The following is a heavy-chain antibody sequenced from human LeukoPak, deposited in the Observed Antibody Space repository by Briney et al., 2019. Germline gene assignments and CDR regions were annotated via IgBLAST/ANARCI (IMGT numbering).Heavy chain of an antibody. V-gene: IGHV4-39*01. CDR2: IYYSGST. CDR1: GGSISSSSYY. D-gene: IGHD2-8*01. Sequence: SETLSLTCTVSGGSISSSSYYWGWIRQPPGKGLEWIGSIYYSGSTYYNPSLKSRVTISVDTSKNQFSLKLSSVTAADTAVYYCARHETTDIVLMVPNWFDPWGQGTLVTVSS. CDR3: ARHETTDIVLMVPNWFDP. J-gene: IGHJ5*02.